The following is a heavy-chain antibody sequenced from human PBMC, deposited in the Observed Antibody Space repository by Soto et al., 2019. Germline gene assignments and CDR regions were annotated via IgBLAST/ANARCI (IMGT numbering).Heavy chain of an antibody. D-gene: IGHD3-22*01. CDR1: GYSFTSYW. CDR2: IYPGDSDT. CDR3: ARGGGARDSSGYSTYYYGMDV. Sequence: EVQLVQSGAEVKKPGESLKISCKGSGYSFTSYWIGWVRQMPGKGLEWMGIIYPGDSDTRYSPSFQGQVTISADKSISTAYLQWSSLKASDTAMYYCARGGGARDSSGYSTYYYGMDVWGQGTTVTVSS. V-gene: IGHV5-51*01. J-gene: IGHJ6*02.